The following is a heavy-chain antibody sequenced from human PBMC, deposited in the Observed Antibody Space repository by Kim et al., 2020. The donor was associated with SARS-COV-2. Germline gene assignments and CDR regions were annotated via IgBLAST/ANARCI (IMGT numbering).Heavy chain of an antibody. CDR1: GYTFTSYD. CDR2: MNPNGGNT. D-gene: IGHD5-18*01. Sequence: ASVKVSCKASGYTFTSYDINWVRQATGQGLEWMGWMNPNGGNTGYAQKFQGRVTMTRNTSISTAYMELSSLRSEDTAVYYCARGTGTAMVWYMDVWGKGTTVTVSS. J-gene: IGHJ6*03. CDR3: ARGTGTAMVWYMDV. V-gene: IGHV1-8*01.